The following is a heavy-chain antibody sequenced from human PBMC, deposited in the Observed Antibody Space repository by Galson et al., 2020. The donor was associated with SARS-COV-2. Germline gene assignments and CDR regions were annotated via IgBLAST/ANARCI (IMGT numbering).Heavy chain of an antibody. CDR3: ARRPVVRGVDY. CDR1: GGSINIYY. Sequence: SSETLSLTCTVSGGSINIYYWSWIRQPPGQGLEWIGYLYYGGKANYYPSLKNRVTISVDTSTSQFSLTLSSVTAAGTAVYYCARRPVVRGVDYWGQGIPVTVSS. V-gene: IGHV4-59*01. D-gene: IGHD3-10*01. J-gene: IGHJ4*02. CDR2: LYYGGKA.